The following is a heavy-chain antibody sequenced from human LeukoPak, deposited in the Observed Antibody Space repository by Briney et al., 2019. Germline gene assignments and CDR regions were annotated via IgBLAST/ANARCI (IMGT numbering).Heavy chain of an antibody. D-gene: IGHD2-8*01. V-gene: IGHV1-2*02. J-gene: IGHJ4*02. CDR1: GYTFTGYY. CDR2: INPNSGGT. CDR3: ASLNCNNGVCYNFDY. Sequence: ASVKVSCKASGYTFTGYYIHWVRQAPGQRLEWMGWINPNSGGTNYAQKFQGRVTLTSDTSINTAYMELSRLRSDDTAMYYCASLNCNNGVCYNFDYWGQETLVTVSS.